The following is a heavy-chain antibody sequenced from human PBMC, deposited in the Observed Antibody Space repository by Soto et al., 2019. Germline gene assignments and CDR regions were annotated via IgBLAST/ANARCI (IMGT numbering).Heavy chain of an antibody. V-gene: IGHV3-7*01. Sequence: GGSLRLSCAASGFTFSSYWMSWVRQAPGKGLEWVANIKQDGSEKYYVDSVKGRFTISRDNAKNSLYLQMNSLRAEDTAVYYCARGLPVVGGYYMDVWGKGTTVTVSS. CDR3: ARGLPVVGGYYMDV. CDR1: GFTFSSYW. D-gene: IGHD3-16*01. J-gene: IGHJ6*03. CDR2: IKQDGSEK.